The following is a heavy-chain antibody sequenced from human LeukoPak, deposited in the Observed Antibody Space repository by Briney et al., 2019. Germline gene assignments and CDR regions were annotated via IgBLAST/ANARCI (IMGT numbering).Heavy chain of an antibody. D-gene: IGHD2-15*01. V-gene: IGHV1-2*06. J-gene: IGHJ3*02. Sequence: GASVKVSCKASGYTFTGYYMHWVRQAPGQGLEWMGRFNPNSGGTNYAQKFQGRVTMTRDTSISTAYMELSRLRSDDTAVYYCTYCSGGSCYWDDAFDIWGQGTMVTVSS. CDR2: FNPNSGGT. CDR1: GYTFTGYY. CDR3: TYCSGGSCYWDDAFDI.